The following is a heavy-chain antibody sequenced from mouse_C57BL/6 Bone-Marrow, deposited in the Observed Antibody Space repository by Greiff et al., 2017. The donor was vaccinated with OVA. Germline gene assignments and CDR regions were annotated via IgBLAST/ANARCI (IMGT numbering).Heavy chain of an antibody. CDR2: IYPRDGST. Sequence: LVESDAELVKPGASVKISCKVSGYTFPDHTIHWMKQRPEQGLEWIGYIYPRDGSTKYNEKFKGKATLTADKSSSTAYMQLNSLTSEDSAVYFCAGDGYYDAMDYWGQGTSVTVSS. CDR1: GYTFPDHT. CDR3: AGDGYYDAMDY. J-gene: IGHJ4*01. V-gene: IGHV1-78*01. D-gene: IGHD2-3*01.